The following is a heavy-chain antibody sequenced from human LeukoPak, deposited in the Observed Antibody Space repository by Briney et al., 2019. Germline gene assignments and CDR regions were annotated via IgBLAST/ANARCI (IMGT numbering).Heavy chain of an antibody. J-gene: IGHJ4*02. CDR3: AKELDSSGYYYVGELDY. CDR1: GFTFSSYG. Sequence: PGGSLRLSCSASGFTFSSYGMHWVRQAPGKGLEWVAVISYDGRNKYYADSVKGRFTISRDNSKNTLYLQMNSLRAEDTAVYYCAKELDSSGYYYVGELDYWGQGTLVTVSS. V-gene: IGHV3-30*18. CDR2: ISYDGRNK. D-gene: IGHD3-22*01.